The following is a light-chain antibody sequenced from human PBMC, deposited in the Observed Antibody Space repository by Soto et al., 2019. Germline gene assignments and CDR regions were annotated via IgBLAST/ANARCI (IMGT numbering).Light chain of an antibody. J-gene: IGKJ2*01. CDR2: GAS. V-gene: IGKV3-20*01. Sequence: IVLTQSPGTVSLSPGERATLSCRASETIGRAYFAWYQQKPGQTPRLLLYGASNRAAGIPDRFSGSGSETDFTLTISRLEPEDSAVYYCHQYGTPPFTFGQGTKLEIK. CDR1: ETIGRAY. CDR3: HQYGTPPFT.